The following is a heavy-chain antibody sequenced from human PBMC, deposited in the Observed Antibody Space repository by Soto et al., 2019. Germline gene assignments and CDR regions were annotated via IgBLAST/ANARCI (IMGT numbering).Heavy chain of an antibody. CDR1: GFTFSSYG. V-gene: IGHV3-33*01. Sequence: QVQLVESGGGVVQPGRSLRLSCAASGFTFSSYGMHWVRQAPGKGLEWVAVIWYDGSNKYYADSVKGRFTISRDNSKNTLYLQMHSLRAEDTAVYYCARDRGRASRYYYGMDVWGQGTTVTVSS. J-gene: IGHJ6*02. D-gene: IGHD3-10*01. CDR2: IWYDGSNK. CDR3: ARDRGRASRYYYGMDV.